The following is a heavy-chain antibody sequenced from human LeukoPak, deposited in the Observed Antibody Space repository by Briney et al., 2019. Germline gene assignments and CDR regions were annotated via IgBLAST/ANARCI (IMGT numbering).Heavy chain of an antibody. J-gene: IGHJ4*02. V-gene: IGHV4-39*07. Sequence: SETLSLTCTVSGGSISSSSYYWGWIRQPPGKGLEWIGSIYYSGSTYYNPSLKSRVTISVDTSKNQFSLKLSSVTAADTAVYYCARADFGDIWFGDLGLYYFDYWGQGTLVTVSS. CDR1: GGSISSSSYY. D-gene: IGHD3-10*01. CDR2: IYYSGST. CDR3: ARADFGDIWFGDLGLYYFDY.